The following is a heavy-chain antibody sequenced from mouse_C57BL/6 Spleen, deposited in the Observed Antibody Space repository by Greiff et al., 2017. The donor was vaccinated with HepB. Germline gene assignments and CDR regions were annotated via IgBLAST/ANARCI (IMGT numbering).Heavy chain of an antibody. CDR2: ISYDGSN. V-gene: IGHV3-6*01. J-gene: IGHJ3*01. Sequence: EVQRVESGPGLVKPSQSLSLTCSVTGYSITSGYYWNWIRQFPGNKLEWMGYISYDGSNNYNPSLKNRISITRDTSKNQFFLKLNSVTTEDTATYYCARPIDGYYEFAYWGQGTLVTVSA. D-gene: IGHD2-3*01. CDR3: ARPIDGYYEFAY. CDR1: GYSITSGYY.